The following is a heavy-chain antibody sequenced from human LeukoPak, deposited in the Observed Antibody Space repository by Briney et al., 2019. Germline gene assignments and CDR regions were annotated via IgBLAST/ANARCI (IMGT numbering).Heavy chain of an antibody. Sequence: SETPSLTCTVSGGSLCNTGYYCGSVRQPPRNWIELIGNIDARGSTNSGPSLKSRVTISVDTSKNQFSLKLTAVTAAATAVYYCAGNSTIVEGSLFDSWGQGKLVTVSS. D-gene: IGHD2/OR15-2a*01. CDR3: AGNSTIVEGSLFDS. V-gene: IGHV4-61*08. CDR2: IDARGST. J-gene: IGHJ4*02. CDR1: GGSLCNTGYY.